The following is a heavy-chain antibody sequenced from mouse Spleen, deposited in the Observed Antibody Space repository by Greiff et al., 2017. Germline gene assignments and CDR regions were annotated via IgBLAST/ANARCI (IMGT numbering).Heavy chain of an antibody. Sequence: VKLQESGPELVKPGASVKLSCKASGYTFTSYWMHWVKQRPGRGLEWIGRIDPNSGGTKYNEKFKSKATLTVDKPSSTAYMQLSSLTSEDSAVYYCARRYYRYDGYFDYWGQGTTLTVSS. D-gene: IGHD2-14*01. J-gene: IGHJ2*01. CDR3: ARRYYRYDGYFDY. CDR2: IDPNSGGT. CDR1: GYTFTSYW. V-gene: IGHV1-72*01.